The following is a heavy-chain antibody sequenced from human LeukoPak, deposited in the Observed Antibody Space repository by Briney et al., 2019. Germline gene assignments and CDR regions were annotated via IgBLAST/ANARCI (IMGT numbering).Heavy chain of an antibody. CDR2: ISTGGTYV. CDR3: ARGAHDGSGWSDY. Sequence: PGGSLRLSCAASGFSFSTYRMHWVRQAPGEGLEWVSSISTGGTYVYYADSVKGRFTISRDNSKNTLYLQMNSLRAEDTAVYYCARGAHDGSGWSDYWGQGTLVTVSS. D-gene: IGHD6-19*01. CDR1: GFSFSTYR. V-gene: IGHV3-21*04. J-gene: IGHJ4*02.